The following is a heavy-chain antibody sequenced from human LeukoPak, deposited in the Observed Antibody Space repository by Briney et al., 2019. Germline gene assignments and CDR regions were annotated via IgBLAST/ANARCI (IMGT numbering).Heavy chain of an antibody. D-gene: IGHD3-9*01. CDR1: GASISSYY. V-gene: IGHV4-4*07. CDR2: LYISGST. J-gene: IGHJ6*02. CDR3: ARGRTFLTGYYMGYYYYYGMDV. Sequence: SETLSLTCTVSGASISSYYYNWIRQTAGGGLEWIGRLYISGSTDYNPSLKSRVTISVDTSNNQFSLKLNSVTAADTAVYYCARGRTFLTGYYMGYYYYYGMDVWGQGTTVTVSS.